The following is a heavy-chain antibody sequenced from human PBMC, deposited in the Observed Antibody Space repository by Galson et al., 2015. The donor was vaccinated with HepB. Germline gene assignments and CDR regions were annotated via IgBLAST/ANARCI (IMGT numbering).Heavy chain of an antibody. Sequence: SLRLSCAASGFTFSSYAMHWVRQAPGKGLEYVSAISSNGGSTYYADSVKGRFTISRDNSKNTLYLQMSSLRAEDTAVYYCVKDSSGGYFDYWGQGTLVTVSS. CDR2: ISSNGGST. V-gene: IGHV3-64D*06. D-gene: IGHD6-19*01. J-gene: IGHJ4*02. CDR3: VKDSSGGYFDY. CDR1: GFTFSSYA.